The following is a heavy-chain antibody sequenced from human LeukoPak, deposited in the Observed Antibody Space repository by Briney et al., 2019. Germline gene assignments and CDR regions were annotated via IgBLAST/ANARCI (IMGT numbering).Heavy chain of an antibody. V-gene: IGHV4-34*01. Sequence: SETLSLTCAVYGGSFNDYYWSWIRQPPGKGLEWFGDINHRGSANYNPSLKSRVSMSVDTSKNQFSLRLTSVTAADTAVYYCARRVIVVVPAANTTFDSWGQGTLVTVSS. CDR2: INHRGSA. CDR1: GGSFNDYY. J-gene: IGHJ4*02. CDR3: ARRVIVVVPAANTTFDS. D-gene: IGHD2-2*01.